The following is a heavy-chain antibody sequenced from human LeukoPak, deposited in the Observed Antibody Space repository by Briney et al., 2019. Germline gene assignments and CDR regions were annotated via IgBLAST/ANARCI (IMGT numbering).Heavy chain of an antibody. CDR1: GFTFCNYG. V-gene: IGHV3-30*02. CDR3: AKDLTTYYYYMDL. D-gene: IGHD1-14*01. CDR2: IRYDGSNK. Sequence: PGGSLRLSCAASGFTFCNYGMHWVRQAPGKGLEWVAFIRYDGSNKHYGDSVKGRFTISRENSKNTLYLQMNSLRAEDTAVYYCAKDLTTYYYYMDLWGKGTTVTISS. J-gene: IGHJ6*03.